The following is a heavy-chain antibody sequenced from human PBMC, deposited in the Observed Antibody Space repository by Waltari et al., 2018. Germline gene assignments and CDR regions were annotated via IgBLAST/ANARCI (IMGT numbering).Heavy chain of an antibody. CDR2: AHDSGRT. CDR1: SGSISSHH. J-gene: IGHJ3*02. Sequence: QVRLQESGPGVVKPSETLSLTCTVSSGSISSHHWAWVRQSPGKGLEWIGYAHDSGRTNYNPSRRDRVTISVDTSKNQFSLKRSSVTAADTAVYYCARAQRMTAGAFDIWGQGTMVTVSS. CDR3: ARAQRMTAGAFDI. V-gene: IGHV4-59*08. D-gene: IGHD2-15*01.